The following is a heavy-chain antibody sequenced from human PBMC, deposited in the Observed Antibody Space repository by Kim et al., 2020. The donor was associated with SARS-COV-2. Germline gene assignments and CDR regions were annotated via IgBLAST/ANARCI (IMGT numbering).Heavy chain of an antibody. J-gene: IGHJ5*02. D-gene: IGHD2-2*01. V-gene: IGHV4-59*01. CDR1: GGSISSYY. CDR3: ARVNYYCSSTSCYVNWFDP. CDR2: IYYSGST. Sequence: SETLSLTCTVSGGSISSYYWSWIRQPPGKGLEWIGYIYYSGSTNYNPSLKSRVTISVDTSKNQFSLKLSSVTAADTAVYYCARVNYYCSSTSCYVNWFDPWGQGTLVTVSS.